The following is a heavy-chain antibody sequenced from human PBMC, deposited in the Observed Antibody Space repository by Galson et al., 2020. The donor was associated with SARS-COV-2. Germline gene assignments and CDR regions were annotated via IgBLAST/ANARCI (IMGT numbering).Heavy chain of an antibody. CDR1: GFTFSSHW. D-gene: IGHD7-27*01. J-gene: IGHJ4*02. CDR2: IKPDGSDK. CDR3: ARGHWGRDY. Sequence: ESLKISCVGSGFTFSSHWMSLVRQAPGKGLEWVADIKPDGSDKYYVDSVKGRFTIARDNAKNSLYLQMNSLGAEDTAVYYCARGHWGRDYWGQGTLVTVSS. V-gene: IGHV3-7*04.